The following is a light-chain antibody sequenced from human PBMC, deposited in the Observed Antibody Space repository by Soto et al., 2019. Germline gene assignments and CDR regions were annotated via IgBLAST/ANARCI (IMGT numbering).Light chain of an antibody. CDR2: EVN. J-gene: IGLJ3*02. V-gene: IGLV2-14*01. CDR3: SSYTSSSTWV. CDR1: SSDVGGYNY. Sequence: QSVLTQPASVSGSPGQSITISCTGSSSDVGGYNYVSWYQQHPNKVPKVMIYEVNNRPSGVSNRFSGSKSGNTASLTISGLQAEDEADYYCSSYTSSSTWVFGGGTKLTVL.